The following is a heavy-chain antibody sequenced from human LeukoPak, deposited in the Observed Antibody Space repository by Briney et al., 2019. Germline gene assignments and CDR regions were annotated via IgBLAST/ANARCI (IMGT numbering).Heavy chain of an antibody. J-gene: IGHJ3*02. CDR1: GFTFSDYA. V-gene: IGHV3-23*01. CDR2: ISGSGGST. D-gene: IGHD3-9*01. Sequence: PGGSLRLSCAASGFTFSDYALGWVRQAPGKGLEWVSAISGSGGSTYYADSVKGRFTISRDNSKNTLYLQMNSLRAEDTAVYYCAKVSLRYFDWLPAHQNAFDIWGQGTMVTVSS. CDR3: AKVSLRYFDWLPAHQNAFDI.